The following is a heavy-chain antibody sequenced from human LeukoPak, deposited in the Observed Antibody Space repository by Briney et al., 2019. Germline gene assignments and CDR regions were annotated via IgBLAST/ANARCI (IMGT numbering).Heavy chain of an antibody. D-gene: IGHD3-3*01. Sequence: SVKVSCKASGGTFSSYAISWVRQAPGQGLEWMGGIIPIFGTANYAQKFQGRVTITADESTSTAYMELSSLRSEDTAVYYCARGPPLEVPSWYYGMDVWGQGTTVTVSS. V-gene: IGHV1-69*13. CDR1: GGTFSSYA. J-gene: IGHJ6*02. CDR2: IIPIFGTA. CDR3: ARGPPLEVPSWYYGMDV.